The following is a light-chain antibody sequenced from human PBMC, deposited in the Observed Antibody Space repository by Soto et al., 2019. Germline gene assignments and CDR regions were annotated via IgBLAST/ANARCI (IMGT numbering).Light chain of an antibody. J-gene: IGKJ2*01. Sequence: DIVMTQTPLSSPVTLGQPASISCRSRQSLLHSDGNTYLSWLQQRPGQPPRLLIYKISNRLSGVPDRFSGSGAGTDFTLKISRVEADDVGVYYCMQATQYLPYTFGQGTKLEI. CDR1: QSLLHSDGNTY. V-gene: IGKV2-24*01. CDR2: KIS. CDR3: MQATQYLPYT.